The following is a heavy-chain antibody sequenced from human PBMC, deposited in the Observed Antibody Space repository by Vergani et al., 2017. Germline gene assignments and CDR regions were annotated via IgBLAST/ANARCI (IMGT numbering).Heavy chain of an antibody. J-gene: IGHJ4*02. Sequence: QVQLVQSGAEVKKPGASVKVSCKASGYTFTSYGISWVRQAPGQGLEWMGWISAYNGNTNYAQKLQGRVTMTTDTSTSTAYMERRSLRSDDTAVYYCARDWGGGGGSGSPYLYFDYWGQGTLVTVSS. CDR3: ARDWGGGGGSGSPYLYFDY. D-gene: IGHD3-10*01. CDR1: GYTFTSYG. V-gene: IGHV1-18*01. CDR2: ISAYNGNT.